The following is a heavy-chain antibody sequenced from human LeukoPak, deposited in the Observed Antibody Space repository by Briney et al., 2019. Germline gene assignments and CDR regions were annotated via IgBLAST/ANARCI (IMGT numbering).Heavy chain of an antibody. CDR1: GGTFSSYA. V-gene: IGHV1-69*13. CDR2: IIPIFGTA. Sequence: ASVTVSCKASGGTFSSYAISWVRQAPGQGREWMGGIIPIFGTANYAKKFQGRVTITADESTSTAYMELSSLRSEDTAVYYCATGDSSGYYPTGPDHYWGQGTLVTVSS. D-gene: IGHD3-22*01. CDR3: ATGDSSGYYPTGPDHY. J-gene: IGHJ4*02.